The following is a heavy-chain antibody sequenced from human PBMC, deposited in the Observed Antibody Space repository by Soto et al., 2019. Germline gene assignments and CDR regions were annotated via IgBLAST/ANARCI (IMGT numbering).Heavy chain of an antibody. Sequence: EVQLVESGGGLVQPGGSLRLSCAASGFTFSSYEMNWVRQAPGKGLEWVSYISSSGSTIYYADSVKGRFTISRDNAKNSLYLQMISLRAEDTAVYYCARAQGDCSGGSCTTLYYYYYYGMDVWGQGTTVTVSS. CDR3: ARAQGDCSGGSCTTLYYYYYYGMDV. CDR1: GFTFSSYE. J-gene: IGHJ6*02. D-gene: IGHD2-15*01. CDR2: ISSSGSTI. V-gene: IGHV3-48*03.